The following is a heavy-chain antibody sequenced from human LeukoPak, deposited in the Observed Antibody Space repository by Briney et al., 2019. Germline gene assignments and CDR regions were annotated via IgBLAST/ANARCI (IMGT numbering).Heavy chain of an antibody. J-gene: IGHJ4*02. CDR1: GFTFSNYW. CDR2: ISTDGGET. Sequence: GGSLRLSCAASGFTFSNYWMSWVRQAPGKGLEWVAHISTDGGETHYVDSVKGRFTISRDNAKNSLYLQMNSLRVEDTAVYYCARDKVTYWGQGTLVTVSS. V-gene: IGHV3-7*01. CDR3: ARDKVTY.